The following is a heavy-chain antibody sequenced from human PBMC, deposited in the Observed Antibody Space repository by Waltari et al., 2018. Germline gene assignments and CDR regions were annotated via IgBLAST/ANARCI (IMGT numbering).Heavy chain of an antibody. V-gene: IGHV4-59*13. D-gene: IGHD7-27*01. CDR3: ARWGPGAFDI. CDR2: ILYTETTVT. J-gene: IGHJ3*02. CDR1: GDSLNNYY. Sequence: QVQLQESGPGPVKSLEPLSLSCSVSGDSLNNYYWTWVSQPPGKGLEYIGYILYTETTVTHYSPSFRGRATILLDMSKNEVYLRLTSMTAADTAVYFCARWGPGAFDIWGRGTLVTASS.